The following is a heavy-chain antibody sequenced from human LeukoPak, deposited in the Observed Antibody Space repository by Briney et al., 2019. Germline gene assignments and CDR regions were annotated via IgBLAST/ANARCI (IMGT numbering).Heavy chain of an antibody. V-gene: IGHV4-34*01. CDR3: AREFWYYDFWSGSFFDI. CDR1: GVSFSGYY. CDR2: INHSGST. Sequence: SETLSLTCAVYGVSFSGYYWSWIRQPPGKGLEWIGEINHSGSTNYNPSLKSRVTISVDTSKNQFSLKLSSVTAADTAVYYCAREFWYYDFWSGSFFDIWGQGTMVTVSS. D-gene: IGHD3-3*01. J-gene: IGHJ3*02.